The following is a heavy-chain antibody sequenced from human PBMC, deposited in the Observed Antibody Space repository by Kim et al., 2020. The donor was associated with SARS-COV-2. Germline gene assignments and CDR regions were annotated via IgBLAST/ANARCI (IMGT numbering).Heavy chain of an antibody. CDR3: ARVPKGDYYSMDV. V-gene: IGHV3-7*01. J-gene: IGHJ6*02. Sequence: GGSLRLSCAASGFTFSSHWMSWVRQAPGMGLEWVANIKEDGSEESYVDSVEGRFTISRDNAKNSLYLQMNSLRAEDTAVYYCARVPKGDYYSMDVWGQGTTVTVSS. CDR1: GFTFSSHW. CDR2: IKEDGSEE.